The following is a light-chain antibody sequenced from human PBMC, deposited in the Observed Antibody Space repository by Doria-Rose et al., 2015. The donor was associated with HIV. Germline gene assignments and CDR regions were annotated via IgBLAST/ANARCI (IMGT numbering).Light chain of an antibody. CDR2: DGS. J-gene: IGKJ1*01. CDR1: QSVSSTY. Sequence: TQSPGTLALSPEVRATLSCTASQSVSSTYLAWYQQKPGQAPSLLIYDGSTRATGIPDRFSASGSGTDFTLTINRLEPEDFALYYCHQYGTSWTFGQGTKVEI. CDR3: HQYGTSWT. V-gene: IGKV3-20*01.